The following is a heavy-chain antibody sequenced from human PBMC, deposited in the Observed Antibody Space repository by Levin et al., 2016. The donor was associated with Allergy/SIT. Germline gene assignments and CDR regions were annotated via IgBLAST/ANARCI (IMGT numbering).Heavy chain of an antibody. D-gene: IGHD5-12*01. CDR2: INHSGST. Sequence: SETLSLTCAVYGGSFSGYYWSWIRQPPGKGLEWIGEINHSGSTNYNPSLKSRVTISVDTSKNQFSLKLSSVTAADTAVYYCARGPISGYHLDYWGQGTLVTVSS. J-gene: IGHJ4*02. CDR1: GGSFSGYY. CDR3: ARGPISGYHLDY. V-gene: IGHV4-34*01.